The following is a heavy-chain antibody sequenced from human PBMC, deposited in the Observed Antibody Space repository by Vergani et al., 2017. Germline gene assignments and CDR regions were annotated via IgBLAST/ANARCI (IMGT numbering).Heavy chain of an antibody. D-gene: IGHD2-8*02. Sequence: QVQLQESGPGLVRPSQTLSLTCTVPGGSISSGGYSWSWIRQHPGKGLEWLGYIYYSGSTYYNPSINGRVTISVDTSKNQFSLKLSSVTAADTAVYYCAAPGRFYVDYWGQGTLVSVSS. V-gene: IGHV4-31*03. J-gene: IGHJ4*02. CDR2: IYYSGST. CDR1: GGSISSGGYS. CDR3: AAPGRFYVDY.